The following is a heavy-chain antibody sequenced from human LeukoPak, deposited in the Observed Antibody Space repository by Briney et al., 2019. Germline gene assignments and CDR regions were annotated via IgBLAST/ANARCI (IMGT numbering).Heavy chain of an antibody. D-gene: IGHD3-16*01. CDR3: AREPVEGVNDAFDV. V-gene: IGHV3-48*04. Sequence: GGSLRLSCAASGFTFRSYSMNWVRQAPGKGLEWVAYINGGGRTILYGDSVKGRFTISRDNAKNSLYLQMNSLRAEDTAVYYCAREPVEGVNDAFDVWGQGTMVTVSS. CDR2: INGGGRTI. J-gene: IGHJ3*01. CDR1: GFTFRSYS.